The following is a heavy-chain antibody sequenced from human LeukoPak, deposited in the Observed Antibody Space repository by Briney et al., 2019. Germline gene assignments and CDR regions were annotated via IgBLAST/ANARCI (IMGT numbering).Heavy chain of an antibody. CDR1: GFTFSSYG. D-gene: IGHD6-19*01. CDR3: ANSGWSPKA. CDR2: IRYDGSKK. J-gene: IGHJ5*02. Sequence: GRSLRLSCAASGFTFSSYGMHWVRQAPGKGLEWVAFIRYDGSKKYYADSVKGRFTISRDNSKNTLYLQMNSLRAEDTAVYSCANSGWSPKAWGQGTLVTVSS. V-gene: IGHV3-30*02.